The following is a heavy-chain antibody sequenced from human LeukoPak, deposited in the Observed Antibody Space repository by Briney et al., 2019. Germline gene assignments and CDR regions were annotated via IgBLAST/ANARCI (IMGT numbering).Heavy chain of an antibody. D-gene: IGHD2-2*01. V-gene: IGHV3-23*01. Sequence: GGSLRLSCAASGFTFSSYAMSWVRQAPGKGLEWVSAISGSGGSTYYADSVKGRFTISRDNSKNTLYLQMNSLRAEDTAVYYCAVPLGYCSSTSCSYFDYWGQGTLVTVSS. J-gene: IGHJ4*02. CDR2: ISGSGGST. CDR1: GFTFSSYA. CDR3: AVPLGYCSSTSCSYFDY.